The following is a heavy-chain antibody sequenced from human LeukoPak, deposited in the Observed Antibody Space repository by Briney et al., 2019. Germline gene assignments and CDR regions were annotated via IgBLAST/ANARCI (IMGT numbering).Heavy chain of an antibody. J-gene: IGHJ6*03. CDR1: GGSFSGYY. Sequence: SETLSLTCAVYGGSFSGYYWSWIRQPPGKGLEWIGEINHSGSTNYNPSLKSRVTISVDTSKNQFSLKLSSVTAADTAVYFCARGGYGAGYYYYYYMDVWGKGTTVTVSS. CDR3: ARGGYGAGYYYYYYMDV. D-gene: IGHD5-18*01. CDR2: INHSGST. V-gene: IGHV4-34*01.